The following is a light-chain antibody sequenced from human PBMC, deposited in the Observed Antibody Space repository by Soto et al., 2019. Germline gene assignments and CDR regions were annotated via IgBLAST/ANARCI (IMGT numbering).Light chain of an antibody. CDR2: DVS. J-gene: IGKJ5*01. V-gene: IGKV3-11*01. CDR1: QSSTNC. CDR3: QQRSNWPQIT. Sequence: EIVLTQSPATLSLSPGEGATLSCRARQSSTNCLAWYQQRPGQAPRLLIYDVSNRATGIPARFSGSGSGTDFTLTIGSLEPEDFAVYYCQQRSNWPQITFGQGTRLEIK.